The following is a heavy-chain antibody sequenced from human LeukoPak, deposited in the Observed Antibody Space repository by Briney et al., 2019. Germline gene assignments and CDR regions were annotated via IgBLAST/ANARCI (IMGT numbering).Heavy chain of an antibody. CDR3: ANPKADDFWSGYPFDY. J-gene: IGHJ4*02. CDR2: ISGSGGST. CDR1: GFTVSSNY. D-gene: IGHD3-3*01. Sequence: GGSLRLSCAASGFTVSSNYMSWVRQAPGKGLEWVSAISGSGGSTYYADSVKGRFTISRDNSKNTLYLQMNSLRAEDTAVYYCANPKADDFWSGYPFDYWGQGTLVTVSS. V-gene: IGHV3-23*01.